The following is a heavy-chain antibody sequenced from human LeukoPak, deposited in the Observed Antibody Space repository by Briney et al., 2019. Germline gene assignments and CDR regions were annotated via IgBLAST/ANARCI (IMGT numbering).Heavy chain of an antibody. CDR3: AKDVGATPW. V-gene: IGHV4-4*07. Sequence: PSESLSLTWTVSGGSITSYYWGWIRQPAGRVRGWIGRIYTSGSTNYHPSLKSRVTMSVDTSRNQFSLKLSSVTAEDTAVYYCAKDVGATPWWGQGTLVTVSS. CDR1: GGSITSYY. J-gene: IGHJ4*02. CDR2: IYTSGST. D-gene: IGHD1-26*01.